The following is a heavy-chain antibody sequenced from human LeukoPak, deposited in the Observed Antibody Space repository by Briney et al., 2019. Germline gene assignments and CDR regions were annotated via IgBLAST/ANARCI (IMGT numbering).Heavy chain of an antibody. V-gene: IGHV3-74*01. CDR3: ATKQWLAPPPDS. CDR1: GFTFIKYW. CDR2: INTDGTVT. D-gene: IGHD6-19*01. Sequence: GGSLRLSCAASGFTFIKYWMLWVRQAPGKGLESVSRINTDGTVTTYADSVKGRFTVSRDNADNTMFLQMNSVRDEDTAVYYCATKQWLAPPPDSWGQGTSVTVSS. J-gene: IGHJ4*02.